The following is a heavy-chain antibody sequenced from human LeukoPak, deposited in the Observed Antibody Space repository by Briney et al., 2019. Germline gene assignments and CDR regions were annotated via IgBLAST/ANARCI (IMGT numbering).Heavy chain of an antibody. D-gene: IGHD5-18*01. V-gene: IGHV4-39*07. Sequence: PSETLSLTCTVSGGSISSSSYYWGWIRQPPGKGLEWIRSIYYSGSTYYNPSPKSRVTISVDTSKNQFSLKLSSVTAADTAVYYCARVPSYGYLNWLDPWGQGTLVTVSS. CDR1: GGSISSSSYY. J-gene: IGHJ5*02. CDR2: IYYSGST. CDR3: ARVPSYGYLNWLDP.